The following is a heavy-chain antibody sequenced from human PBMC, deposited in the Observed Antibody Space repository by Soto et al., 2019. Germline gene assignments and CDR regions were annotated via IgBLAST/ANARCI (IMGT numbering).Heavy chain of an antibody. CDR2: IKSKADGETI. D-gene: IGHD3-3*01. V-gene: IGHV3-15*07. CDR3: NAYCDFWGGHTPL. J-gene: IGHJ4*02. CDR1: GFTFENVW. Sequence: EVQLVESGGGLVKPGGSVGLSCAASGFTFENVWMHWVRQAPGKGLEWVGRIKSKADGETIDYAEPVTGRFSISRDDSKNTLYLQMNNLKTEYAAVYYCNAYCDFWGGHTPLWGQGTLVAVSS.